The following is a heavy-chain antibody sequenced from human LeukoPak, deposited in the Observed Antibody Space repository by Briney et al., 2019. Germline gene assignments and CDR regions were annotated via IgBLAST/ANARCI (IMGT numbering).Heavy chain of an antibody. J-gene: IGHJ6*03. CDR3: ARGAIVATISGYYYYYMDV. D-gene: IGHD5-12*01. CDR1: GYSISSGYY. CDR2: IYHSGST. Sequence: SETLSLTCAVSGYSISSGYYWGWIRQPPGKGLEWIGSIYHSGSTYYNPSLKSRVTISGDRSKNQFSLKLSSVTAADTAVYYCARGAIVATISGYYYYYMDVWGKGTTVTVSS. V-gene: IGHV4-38-2*01.